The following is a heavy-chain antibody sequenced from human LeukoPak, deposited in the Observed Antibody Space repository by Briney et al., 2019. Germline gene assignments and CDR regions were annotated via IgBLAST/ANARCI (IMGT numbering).Heavy chain of an antibody. J-gene: IGHJ4*02. V-gene: IGHV5-51*01. D-gene: IGHD2-2*01. CDR3: ARRQGCSSTSCPPDY. CDR1: GYSFTTYW. CDR2: IYPGDSDT. Sequence: GESLKISCRGSGYSFTTYWIGWVLQMPGKGLEWMGIIYPGDSDTRYSPSFQGQVTISVDKSISTAYLQWSSLQASDTAMYYCARRQGCSSTSCPPDYWGQGTLVTVSS.